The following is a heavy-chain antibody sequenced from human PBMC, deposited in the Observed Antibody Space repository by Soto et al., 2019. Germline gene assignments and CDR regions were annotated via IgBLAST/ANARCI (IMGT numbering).Heavy chain of an antibody. CDR3: ARDGDVNTGFGKDY. Sequence: GSLRLSCAASGFTFSSYGMHWVRQAPGKGLEWVAFIWHDGGNKFYAESVKGRFTISRDNSKNTLYLQMTSLSAEDTAMYYCARDGDVNTGFGKDYWGQGTLVTVSS. D-gene: IGHD3-16*01. CDR2: IWHDGGNK. V-gene: IGHV3-33*01. J-gene: IGHJ4*02. CDR1: GFTFSSYG.